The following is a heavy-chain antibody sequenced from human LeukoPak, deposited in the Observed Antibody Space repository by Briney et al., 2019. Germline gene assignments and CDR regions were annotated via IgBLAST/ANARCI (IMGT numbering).Heavy chain of an antibody. CDR2: INQNGSEK. CDR1: GFAFSNSW. V-gene: IGHV3-7*04. J-gene: IGHJ4*02. Sequence: GGSLRLSCVPSGFAFSNSWMNWVRQAPGKGLEWVANINQNGSEKYYVDSVKGRFTISRDNAKNSLYLQMNNLRGEDTAVYYCAGGDEGDYWGQGTLVTVSS. CDR3: AGGDEGDY.